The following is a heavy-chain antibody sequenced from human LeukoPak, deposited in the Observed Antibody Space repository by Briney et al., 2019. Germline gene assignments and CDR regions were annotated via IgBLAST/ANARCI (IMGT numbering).Heavy chain of an antibody. CDR2: IIPIFGTA. V-gene: IGHV1-69*13. CDR3: ARDLAYCGGDCYSDYYGMDV. Sequence: GASVKVSCKASGGTFISYAISWVRQAPGQGLEWMGGIIPIFGTANYAQKFQGRVTITADESTSTAYMELSSLRSEDTAVYYCARDLAYCGGDCYSDYYGMDVWGQGTTVTVSS. J-gene: IGHJ6*02. CDR1: GGTFISYA. D-gene: IGHD2-21*02.